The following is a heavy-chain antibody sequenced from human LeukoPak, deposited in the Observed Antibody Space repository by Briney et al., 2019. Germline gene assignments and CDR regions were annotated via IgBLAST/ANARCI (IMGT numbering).Heavy chain of an antibody. CDR2: IYPGDSDT. D-gene: IGHD6-19*01. CDR3: ARSGYSSGWYGVANFDY. V-gene: IGHV5-51*01. Sequence: GESLKISCEGSGYSFTSYWIGWVRQMPGKGLEWMGIIYPGDSDTRYSPSFQGQVTISADKSISTAYLQWSSLKASDTAMYYCARSGYSSGWYGVANFDYWGQGTLVTVSS. CDR1: GYSFTSYW. J-gene: IGHJ4*02.